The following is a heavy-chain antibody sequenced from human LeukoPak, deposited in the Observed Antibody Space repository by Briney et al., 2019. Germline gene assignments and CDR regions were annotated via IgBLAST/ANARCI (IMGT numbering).Heavy chain of an antibody. D-gene: IGHD6-19*01. CDR3: VRTIAVAGPYYFDY. CDR2: ISSNGGSR. Sequence: GGSLRLSCSASGFTFSSYGMHWVRQAPGKGLEYVSGISSNGGSRYYADSVKVRYTISRDSSKNTLYLQMSSLRGDDTAVYYCVRTIAVAGPYYFDYWGQGTLVTVSS. V-gene: IGHV3-64D*09. J-gene: IGHJ4*02. CDR1: GFTFSSYG.